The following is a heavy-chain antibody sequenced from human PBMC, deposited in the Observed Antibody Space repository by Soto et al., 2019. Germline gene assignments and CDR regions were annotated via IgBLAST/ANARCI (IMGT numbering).Heavy chain of an antibody. V-gene: IGHV3-23*01. CDR1: GFTFSTYA. Sequence: HPGGSLRLSCAASGFTFSTYAMSWVRQAPGKGLEWVSAISSVGGVTYYADPVKGRFTISRDNSKNTVSLQMSSLSAEDTAVYYCANPPHYWGHGTLVTVSS. CDR2: ISSVGGVT. CDR3: ANPPHY. J-gene: IGHJ4*01.